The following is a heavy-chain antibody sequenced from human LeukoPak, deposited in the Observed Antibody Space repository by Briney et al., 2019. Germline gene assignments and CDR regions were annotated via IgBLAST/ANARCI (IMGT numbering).Heavy chain of an antibody. V-gene: IGHV4-34*01. CDR1: GGSFSGYY. CDR3: ARARASTVTTSARAFDI. J-gene: IGHJ3*02. D-gene: IGHD4-17*01. Sequence: SETLSLTCAVYGGSFSGYYWSWIRQPPGEGLEWIGEINHSGSTNYNPSLKSRVTISVDTSKNQFSLKLSSVTAADTAVYYCARARASTVTTSARAFDIWGQGTMVTVSS. CDR2: INHSGST.